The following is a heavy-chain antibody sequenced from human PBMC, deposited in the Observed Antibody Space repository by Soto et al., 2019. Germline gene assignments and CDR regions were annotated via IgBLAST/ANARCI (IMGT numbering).Heavy chain of an antibody. V-gene: IGHV4-59*08. CDR1: GGSISPYY. CDR3: AGSGYYHNSGMDV. J-gene: IGHJ6*02. CDR2: IYYGGTS. D-gene: IGHD3-22*01. Sequence: PSETLSLTCTVSGGSISPYYWSWIRQPPGKGLEWVGYIYYGGTSSYNPSLKSRVTISLETSKSQISLRLTSVTAADTAVYYCAGSGYYHNSGMDVWGQGTTVTVSS.